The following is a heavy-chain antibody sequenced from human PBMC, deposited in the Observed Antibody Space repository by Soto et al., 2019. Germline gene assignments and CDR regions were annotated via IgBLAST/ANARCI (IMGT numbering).Heavy chain of an antibody. CDR3: ARSRSVVYGDYEDYYCYGMDV. CDR1: GGTFSSYA. D-gene: IGHD4-17*01. V-gene: IGHV1-69*12. J-gene: IGHJ6*02. CDR2: IIPIFGTA. Sequence: QVQLVQSGAEVKKPGSSVKVSCKASGGTFSSYAISWVRQAPGQGLEWMGGIIPIFGTANYAQKFQGRVTITADESTSTAYMELSSLRSEDTAVYYCARSRSVVYGDYEDYYCYGMDVWGQGTTVTVSS.